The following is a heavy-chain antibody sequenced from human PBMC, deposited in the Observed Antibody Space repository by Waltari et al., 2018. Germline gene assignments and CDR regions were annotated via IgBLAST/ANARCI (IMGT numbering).Heavy chain of an antibody. Sequence: EVQLVDSGGGLVQPGLSLRLPCAPSGLRFDGYAISWVRRVPGRGLEWVGFIRRNSYGGSTDYAASVKGRFTISRDDSKCLAYLQMNWLKTEDTAMYYCTRASLTDFDYWGQGTLVTVSS. CDR2: IRRNSYGGST. V-gene: IGHV3-49*04. CDR1: GLRFDGYA. D-gene: IGHD2-2*01. J-gene: IGHJ4*02. CDR3: TRASLTDFDY.